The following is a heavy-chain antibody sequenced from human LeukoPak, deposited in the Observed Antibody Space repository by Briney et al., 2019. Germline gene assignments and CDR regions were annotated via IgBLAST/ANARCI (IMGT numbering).Heavy chain of an antibody. CDR1: GFTFSSYG. Sequence: GGSLRLSCVGSGFTFSSYGMHWVRQAAGKGLEWVAFIRHDGSNEYYADSVKGRFTVSRDNSKNTLFLQMNSLRVEEMAVYYCAKEVHPYDSGTYYLKYWGRGTLVTVSS. J-gene: IGHJ4*02. D-gene: IGHD3-10*01. CDR3: AKEVHPYDSGTYYLKY. CDR2: IRHDGSNE. V-gene: IGHV3-30*02.